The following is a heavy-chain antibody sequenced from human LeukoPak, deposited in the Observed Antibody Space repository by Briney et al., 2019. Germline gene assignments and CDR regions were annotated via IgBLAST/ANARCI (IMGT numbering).Heavy chain of an antibody. Sequence: PGGSLRLSCAASGSTFSSYSMNWVRQAPEKGLEWVASISSSSGYIYYADSVKGRFTISRDNAKNALYLQMNSLRAEDTAVYYCARDAFDPWGQGTLVTVSS. CDR1: GSTFSSYS. V-gene: IGHV3-21*01. CDR2: ISSSSGYI. CDR3: ARDAFDP. J-gene: IGHJ5*02.